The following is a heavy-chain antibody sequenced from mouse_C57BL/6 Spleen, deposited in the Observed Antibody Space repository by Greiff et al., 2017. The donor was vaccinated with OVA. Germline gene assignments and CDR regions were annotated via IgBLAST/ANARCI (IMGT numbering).Heavy chain of an antibody. CDR3: ARKKLYSNYAMDY. V-gene: IGHV2-2*01. J-gene: IGHJ4*01. CDR1: GFSLTSYG. Sequence: QVQLKASGPGLVQPSQSLSITCTVSGFSLTSYGVHWVRQSPGKGLEWLGVIWSGGSTDYNAAFISRLSISKDNSKSQVFFKMNSLQADDTAIYYCARKKLYSNYAMDYWGQGTSVTVSS. D-gene: IGHD2-5*01. CDR2: IWSGGST.